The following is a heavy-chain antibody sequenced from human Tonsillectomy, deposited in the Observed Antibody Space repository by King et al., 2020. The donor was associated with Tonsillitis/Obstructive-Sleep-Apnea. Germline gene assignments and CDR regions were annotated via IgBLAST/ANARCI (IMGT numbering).Heavy chain of an antibody. Sequence: VQLQESGPGLVKPSQTLSLTCTVSGGSISSGGYYWSWIRQHPGKGLEWIGYIYYSGSTYYNPSLTSRVPISVDTSKNQFSLKLSSVTAADTAVYYCARDPVTTRWGGDYYYYMDVWGKGTTVTVSS. CDR3: ARDPVTTRWGGDYYYYMDV. J-gene: IGHJ6*03. CDR2: IYYSGST. V-gene: IGHV4-31*03. D-gene: IGHD4-11*01. CDR1: GGSISSGGYY.